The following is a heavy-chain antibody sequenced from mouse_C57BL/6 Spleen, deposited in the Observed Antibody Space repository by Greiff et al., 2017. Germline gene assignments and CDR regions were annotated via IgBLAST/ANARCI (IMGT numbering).Heavy chain of an antibody. V-gene: IGHV1-53*01. J-gene: IGHJ3*01. CDR1: GYTFTSYW. D-gene: IGHD4-1*01. Sequence: QVQLQQPGTELVKPGASVKLSCKASGYTFTSYWMHWVKQRPGQGLEWIGNINPSNGGTNYNEKFKSKATLTVDKSSSTAYMQLSSLTSADSAVYYCASSLTGTDWFAYWGQGTLVTVSA. CDR3: ASSLTGTDWFAY. CDR2: INPSNGGT.